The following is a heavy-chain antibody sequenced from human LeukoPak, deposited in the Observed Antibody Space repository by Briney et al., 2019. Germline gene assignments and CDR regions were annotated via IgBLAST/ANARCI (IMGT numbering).Heavy chain of an antibody. CDR3: RSTDTAMGPFDY. V-gene: IGHV4-39*01. Sequence: KPSETLSLTCTVSGGSISSSSYYWGWIRQPPGKGLEWIGSIYYTGSNYYNPSLKSRVTISVDTSKNQFSLKLSSVTAADTAVYYCRSTDTAMGPFDYWGQGTLVTVSS. J-gene: IGHJ4*02. D-gene: IGHD5-18*01. CDR2: IYYTGSN. CDR1: GGSISSSSYY.